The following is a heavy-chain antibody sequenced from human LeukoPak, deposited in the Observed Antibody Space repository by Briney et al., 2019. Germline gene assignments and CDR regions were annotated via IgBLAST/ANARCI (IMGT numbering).Heavy chain of an antibody. CDR1: GYTFTSYG. CDR2: ISAYNGNT. J-gene: IGHJ6*03. V-gene: IGHV1-18*01. CDR3: ARGVTIFGVVITHYYYYYMDV. D-gene: IGHD3-3*01. Sequence: ASVKVSCKASGYTFTSYGISWVRQAPGQGREWMGWISAYNGNTNYAQKLQGRVTITTDTSTSTAYMELRSLRSDDTAVYYCARGVTIFGVVITHYYYYYMDVWGKGTTVTVSS.